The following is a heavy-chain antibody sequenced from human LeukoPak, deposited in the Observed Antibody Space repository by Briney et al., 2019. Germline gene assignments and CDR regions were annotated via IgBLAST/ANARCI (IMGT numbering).Heavy chain of an antibody. D-gene: IGHD2-2*01. CDR2: ISSSSTTI. V-gene: IGHV3-48*01. CDR3: ASSTGDY. CDR1: GFTFSSYE. J-gene: IGHJ4*02. Sequence: GGSLRLSCAASGFTFSSYEMNWVRQAPGKGLEWVSYISSSSTTIYYADSVKGRFTISRDNAKNSLYLQMNSLRAEDTGVYYCASSTGDYWGQGTLVTVSS.